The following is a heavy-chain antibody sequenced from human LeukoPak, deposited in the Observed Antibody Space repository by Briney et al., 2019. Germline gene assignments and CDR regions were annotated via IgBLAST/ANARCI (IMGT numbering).Heavy chain of an antibody. CDR2: IYAGDSDT. V-gene: IGHV5-51*01. CDR1: GYSFTSYW. J-gene: IGHJ5*02. CDR3: ARHEAPPGGFDP. D-gene: IGHD2-8*02. Sequence: ESLRISCKGSGYSFTSYWIGWVRQMPGKGLEWMGIIYAGDSDTRYSPSFQGQVTISADKSVSTAYLQWSSLEASDTAMYYCARHEAPPGGFDPWGQGTLVTVSS.